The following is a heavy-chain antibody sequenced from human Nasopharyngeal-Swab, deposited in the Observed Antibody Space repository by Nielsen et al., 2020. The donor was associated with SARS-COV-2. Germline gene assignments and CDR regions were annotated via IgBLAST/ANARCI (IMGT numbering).Heavy chain of an antibody. V-gene: IGHV3-53*04. J-gene: IGHJ2*01. CDR3: ARRPYWYFDL. CDR2: IYSGGST. Sequence: GESLKISCAASGFTVSSNYMSWVRQAPGKGLEWVSVIYSGGSTYYADSVKGRFTISRHNSKNTLYLQMNSLRAEDTAVYYCARRPYWYFDLWGRGTLVTVSS. CDR1: GFTVSSNY.